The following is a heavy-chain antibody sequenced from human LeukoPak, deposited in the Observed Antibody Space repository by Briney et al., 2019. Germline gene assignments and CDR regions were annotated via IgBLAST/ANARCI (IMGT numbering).Heavy chain of an antibody. V-gene: IGHV4-38-2*02. CDR3: ARAAPSVVAATPSVGTFDY. J-gene: IGHJ4*02. CDR1: GYSISSGYY. CDR2: IYHSGST. D-gene: IGHD2-15*01. Sequence: PSETLSLTCTVSGYSISSGYYWGWIRQPPGKGLEWIGSIYHSGSTYYNPSLKSRVTISVDTSKYQFSLKLSSVTAADTAVYYCARAAPSVVAATPSVGTFDYWGQGTLVTVSS.